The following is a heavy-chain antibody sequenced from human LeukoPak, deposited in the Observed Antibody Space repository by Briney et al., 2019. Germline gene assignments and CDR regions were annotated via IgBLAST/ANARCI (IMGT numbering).Heavy chain of an antibody. D-gene: IGHD3-10*01. CDR3: AKRGIVIRGLLIIGFHEEAYYFDS. J-gene: IGHJ4*02. CDR2: ISGSAGGT. Sequence: GGSLRLSCVVSGITLSNYAMSWVRQAPGKGLEWVSGISGSAGGTNYADSVKGRFTISRDNSMNTMYLQMNSLRAEDTAVYFCAKRGIVIRGLLIIGFHEEAYYFDSWGQGILVTVSS. V-gene: IGHV3-23*01. CDR1: GITLSNYA.